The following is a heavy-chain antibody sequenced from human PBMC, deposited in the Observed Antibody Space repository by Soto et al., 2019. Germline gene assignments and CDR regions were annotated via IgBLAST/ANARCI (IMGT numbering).Heavy chain of an antibody. CDR1: GSTFSRFE. CDR2: ISSSGSTA. V-gene: IGHV3-48*03. J-gene: IGHJ4*02. Sequence: VGSLRLSCAASGSTFSRFELHWVRQAPGKGLEWISYISSSGSTAYYASSVEGRFTISRDNANNSVYLQMDSLRAEDTALYYCTRAAWFPYLSFYWGQGALVTVSS. CDR3: TRAAWFPYLSFY. D-gene: IGHD3-10*01.